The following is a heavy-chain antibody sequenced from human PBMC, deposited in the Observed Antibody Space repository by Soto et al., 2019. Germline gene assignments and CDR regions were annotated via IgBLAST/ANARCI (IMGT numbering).Heavy chain of an antibody. CDR3: AKALELRRDAFDI. J-gene: IGHJ3*02. CDR2: ISGSGGST. V-gene: IGHV3-23*01. D-gene: IGHD1-7*01. CDR1: GFTFSSYA. Sequence: EVQLLESGGGLVQPGGSLRLSCAASGFTFSSYAMSWVRQAPGKGLEWVSAISGSGGSTYYADSVKGRFTITRDNSKNTLYRQMNSLRAEDTAVYYGAKALELRRDAFDIWGQGTMVTVSS.